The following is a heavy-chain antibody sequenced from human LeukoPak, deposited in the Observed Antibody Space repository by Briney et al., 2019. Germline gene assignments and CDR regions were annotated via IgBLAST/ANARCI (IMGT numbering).Heavy chain of an antibody. J-gene: IGHJ4*02. CDR1: GASVSSNSAV. V-gene: IGHV6-1*01. Sequence: SQTLSLTCAISGASVSSNSAVWNWTRQSPSRGLEWLGRTYYRSNWYNDYAVSVESRITVNPDTSKNQFSLQLNSVTPDDTAVYYCARGGAAAGFDYWGQGTLVTVSS. CDR3: ARGGAAAGFDY. CDR2: TYYRSNWYN. D-gene: IGHD6-13*01.